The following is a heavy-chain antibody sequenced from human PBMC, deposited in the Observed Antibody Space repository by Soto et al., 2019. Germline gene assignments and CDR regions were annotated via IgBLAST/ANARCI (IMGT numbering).Heavy chain of an antibody. CDR1: GGTFSSYT. CDR3: ARVDCSGGSCSFHAFDI. V-gene: IGHV1-69*02. J-gene: IGHJ3*02. CDR2: IIPILGIA. Sequence: QVQLVQSGAEVKKPGSSVKVSCKASGGTFSSYTISWVRQAPGQGLEWMGRIIPILGIANYAQKFQGRVTITADKSTSTDYMELSSLRSEDTAVYYCARVDCSGGSCSFHAFDIWGQGTMVTVSS. D-gene: IGHD2-15*01.